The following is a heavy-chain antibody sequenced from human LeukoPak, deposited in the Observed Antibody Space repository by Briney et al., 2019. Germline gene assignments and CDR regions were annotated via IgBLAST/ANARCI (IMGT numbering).Heavy chain of an antibody. CDR1: GGSISGYY. V-gene: IGHV4-59*01. CDR2: IYYSGST. D-gene: IGHD3-10*01. Sequence: SETLSLTCTVSGGSISGYYWSWIRQPPGKGMEWIGYIYYSGSTNYNPSLKSRITISVDTSKKQFSLKLRSVTAADTAVYYCASEDSGTYYHWGQGTLVTVSS. J-gene: IGHJ4*02. CDR3: ASEDSGTYYH.